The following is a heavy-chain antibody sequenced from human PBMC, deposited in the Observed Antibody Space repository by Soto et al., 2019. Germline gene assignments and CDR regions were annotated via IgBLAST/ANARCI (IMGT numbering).Heavy chain of an antibody. Sequence: QVQLQESGPGLVKPSETLSLTCTVSGGSISSYYCSWIRQTPGKVLEWIGSIYYSGSTNYNPSRKGGVTISVDTAKDRCSRKLSSVTAEDTAVYDCARSVTQRPYFDYWGQGTLVTVSS. V-gene: IGHV4-59*01. D-gene: IGHD2-15*01. CDR2: IYYSGST. CDR3: ARSVTQRPYFDY. CDR1: GGSISSYY. J-gene: IGHJ4*02.